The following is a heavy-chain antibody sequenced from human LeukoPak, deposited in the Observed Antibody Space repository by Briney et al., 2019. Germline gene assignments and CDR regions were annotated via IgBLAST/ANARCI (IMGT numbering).Heavy chain of an antibody. Sequence: TSETLSFTCTVSGYSISSGYYWGWIRQSPGKGLEWIGNIYHSGSTNYNPSLKSRVTMSIDTSKNQFSLKLSSVTAADTAVYYCAREDAQEGTNAFDIWGQGTMVTVSS. V-gene: IGHV4-38-2*02. CDR3: AREDAQEGTNAFDI. J-gene: IGHJ3*02. CDR1: GYSISSGYY. CDR2: IYHSGST. D-gene: IGHD2-2*01.